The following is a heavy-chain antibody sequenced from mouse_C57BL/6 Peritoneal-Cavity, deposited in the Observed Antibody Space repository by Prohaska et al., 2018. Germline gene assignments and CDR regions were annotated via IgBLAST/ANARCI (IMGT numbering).Heavy chain of an antibody. J-gene: IGHJ1*03. Sequence: EVQLLETGGGLVQPGGSRGLSCEGSGFTFSGFWMSWVRQTPGKTLEWIGDIKSDGSAINYAPSIKDRYTIFRDNDKSTLYLQMSNVRSEDTATYFCMRYGGNYWYFDVWGTGTTVTVPS. CDR1: GFTFSGFW. CDR2: IKSDGSAI. CDR3: MRYGGNYWYFDV. V-gene: IGHV11-2*01. D-gene: IGHD1-1*02.